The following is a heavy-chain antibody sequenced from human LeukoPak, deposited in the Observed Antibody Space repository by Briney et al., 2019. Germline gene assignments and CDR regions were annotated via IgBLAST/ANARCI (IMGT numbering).Heavy chain of an antibody. V-gene: IGHV3-69-1*01. J-gene: IGHJ4*02. Sequence: PGGSLRLSCAASGFTFSDYYMNWVRQAPGKGLEWVSSISSSSTIYYADSVKRRFTISRDNAKNSLYLQMNSLRAEDTAVYYCAKVAVVLNYFDYWGQGTLVTVSS. CDR1: GFTFSDYY. CDR3: AKVAVVLNYFDY. D-gene: IGHD6-19*01. CDR2: ISSSSTI.